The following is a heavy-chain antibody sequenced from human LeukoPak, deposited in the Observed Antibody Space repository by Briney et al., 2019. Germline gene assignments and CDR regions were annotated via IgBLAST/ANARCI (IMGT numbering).Heavy chain of an antibody. CDR3: AREGRTDYGASRSFDI. V-gene: IGHV1-46*01. Sequence: ASVKVSCKASGYSLTNYYMHWVRHVPGQGSEWLGLINPSGGTKYAQKFQDRVTMTRDTSTSTIYMELSSLTSEDRAVYYCAREGRTDYGASRSFDIWGQGTMVTVSS. CDR1: GYSLTNYY. J-gene: IGHJ3*02. CDR2: INPSGGT. D-gene: IGHD4-17*01.